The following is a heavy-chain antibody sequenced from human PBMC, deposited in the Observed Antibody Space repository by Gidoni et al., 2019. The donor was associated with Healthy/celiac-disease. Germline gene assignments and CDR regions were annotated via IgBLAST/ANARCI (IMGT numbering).Heavy chain of an antibody. V-gene: IGHV3-23*01. CDR3: AKDPCSSTSCRASYYYYYMDV. Sequence: EVPLLESGGDLVQPGGSLRISCAASGFTFSSYAMSSVRQAPGNGLEWVSAISGSGGSTYYADSVKGRFTISRDNAKNTLYLQMTSLRAEDTAVYYCAKDPCSSTSCRASYYYYYMDVWGKGTTVTVSS. J-gene: IGHJ6*03. D-gene: IGHD2-2*01. CDR2: ISGSGGST. CDR1: GFTFSSYA.